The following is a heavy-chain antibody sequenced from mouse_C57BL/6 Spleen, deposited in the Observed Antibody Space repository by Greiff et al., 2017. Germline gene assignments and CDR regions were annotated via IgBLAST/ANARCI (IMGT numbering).Heavy chain of an antibody. CDR1: GYTFTSYW. V-gene: IGHV1-50*01. Sequence: VQLQQPGAELVKPGASVKLSCKASGYTFTSYWMQWVKQRPGQGLEWIGEIDPSDSYTNYNQKFKGKATLTVDTSSSTAYMQLSSLTSEDSAVYYCAREAKAVWYFDVWGTGTTVTVSS. J-gene: IGHJ1*03. CDR2: IDPSDSYT. CDR3: AREAKAVWYFDV.